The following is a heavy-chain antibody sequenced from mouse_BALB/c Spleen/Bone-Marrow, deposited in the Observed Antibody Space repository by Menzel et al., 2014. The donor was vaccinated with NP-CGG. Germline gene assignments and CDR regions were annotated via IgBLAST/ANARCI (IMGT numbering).Heavy chain of an antibody. CDR1: GFTFTDYF. Sequence: EVQLVESGGGLVQPGGSLILSCAPSGFTFTDYFMTWVRQPPGKALEWLGFIRNEANGYTTEYSASVKGRFTISRDNSQSILYLQMNTLRPEDSATYYCASSYALDSWGPGTSVTVSS. J-gene: IGHJ4*01. CDR2: IRNEANGYTT. CDR3: ASSYALDS. V-gene: IGHV7-3*02.